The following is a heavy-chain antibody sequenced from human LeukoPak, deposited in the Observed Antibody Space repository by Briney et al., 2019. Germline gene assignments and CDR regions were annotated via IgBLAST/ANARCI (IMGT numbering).Heavy chain of an antibody. CDR3: AQYYYDSSGSYYFDY. Sequence: SVKVSCKASGGTFSSYAISWVRQAPGQGLEWMGGIIPIFGTANYAQKFQGRVSITADESTSTAYMELSSLRSEDTAVYYCAQYYYDSSGSYYFDYWGQGTLVTVSS. CDR1: GGTFSSYA. CDR2: IIPIFGTA. D-gene: IGHD3-22*01. V-gene: IGHV1-69*13. J-gene: IGHJ4*02.